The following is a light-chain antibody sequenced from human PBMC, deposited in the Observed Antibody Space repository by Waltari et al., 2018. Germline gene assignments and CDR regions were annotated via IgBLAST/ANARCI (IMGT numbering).Light chain of an antibody. CDR3: QQYNKWPPLT. CDR2: GAS. CDR1: ETVYSN. Sequence: EIVMTQSPATLSVSPGERATLSCRASETVYSNLAWYQQKPGQAPQLLIYGASTRATGCPARVSGSGSGTVFTLTINSRQSEDFAVYYCQQYNKWPPLTFGQGTKVEIK. J-gene: IGKJ1*01. V-gene: IGKV3-15*01.